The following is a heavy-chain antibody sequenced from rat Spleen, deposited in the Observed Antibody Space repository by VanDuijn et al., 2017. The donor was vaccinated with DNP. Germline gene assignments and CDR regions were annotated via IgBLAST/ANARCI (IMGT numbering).Heavy chain of an antibody. D-gene: IGHD1-5*01. CDR1: GFTFSDYS. V-gene: IGHV5S10*01. Sequence: EVQLVESGGGLVQPGRSLKLSCAASGFTFSDYSMAWVRQAPKKGLEWVATIVYDGSGSYYGDSVTGRFTISRDNAKSNLYLQMDNPRSEDTATYYCVTHGSISSTSTGAMDVWGQGTSVTVSS. CDR3: VTHGSISSTSTGAMDV. CDR2: IVYDGSGS. J-gene: IGHJ4*01.